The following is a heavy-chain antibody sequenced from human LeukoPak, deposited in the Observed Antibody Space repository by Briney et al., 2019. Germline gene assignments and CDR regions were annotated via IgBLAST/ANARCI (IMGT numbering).Heavy chain of an antibody. D-gene: IGHD1-26*01. CDR1: GASITSCY. V-gene: IGHV4-4*07. CDR3: VRDGANWEEPNDAFDT. CDR2: HYTTRTT. J-gene: IGHJ3*02. Sequence: SETLSLTCAVSGASITSCYWSWVRQSAGKGLEWIGRHYTTRTTNYNLSLKSRVTMSGDSSKNQLSLTLTSVTTADTAVYYCVRDGANWEEPNDAFDTWGQGTLLTVSS.